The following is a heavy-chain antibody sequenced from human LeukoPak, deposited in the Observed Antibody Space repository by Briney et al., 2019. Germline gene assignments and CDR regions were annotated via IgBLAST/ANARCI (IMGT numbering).Heavy chain of an antibody. J-gene: IGHJ4*02. CDR1: GGSFSGYY. V-gene: IGHV4-34*01. Sequence: PSETLSLTRAVYGGSFSGYYWSWIRQPPGKGLEWIGEINHSGSTNYNPSLKSRVTISVDTSKNQFSLKLSSVTAADTAVYYCARAHRDYYDSSGYPGTDYWGQGTLVTVSS. CDR3: ARAHRDYYDSSGYPGTDY. D-gene: IGHD3-22*01. CDR2: INHSGST.